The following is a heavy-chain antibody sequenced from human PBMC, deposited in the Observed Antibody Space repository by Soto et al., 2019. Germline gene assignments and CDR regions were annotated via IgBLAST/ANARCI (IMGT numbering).Heavy chain of an antibody. V-gene: IGHV3-21*01. CDR3: ARNESSNIYGMDV. CDR1: GFTFSSSS. Sequence: GGSLRLSCAASGFTFSSSSMNWVRQAPGKGLEWVSSISSSSFSINYADSVKGRFSISRDNAQNSLHLQMNNLRAEDTAVYYCARNESSNIYGMDVWGQGTTVTVSS. J-gene: IGHJ6*02. D-gene: IGHD6-6*01. CDR2: ISSSSFSI.